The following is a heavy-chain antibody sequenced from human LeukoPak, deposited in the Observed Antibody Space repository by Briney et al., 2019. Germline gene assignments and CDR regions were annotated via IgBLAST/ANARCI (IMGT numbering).Heavy chain of an antibody. CDR1: GFTFDDYG. Sequence: GGSLRLSCAASGFTFDDYGMSWVRHAPGKGLEWVSGINWNGGSTGYADSVKGRFTISRDNTKNSLYLQMNSLRAEDTALYYCARIDILTGYYKADYWGQGALVTVSS. CDR2: INWNGGST. CDR3: ARIDILTGYYKADY. D-gene: IGHD3-9*01. J-gene: IGHJ4*02. V-gene: IGHV3-20*04.